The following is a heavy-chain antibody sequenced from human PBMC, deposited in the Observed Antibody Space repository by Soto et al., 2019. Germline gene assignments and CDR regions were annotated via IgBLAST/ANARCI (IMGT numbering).Heavy chain of an antibody. V-gene: IGHV3-21*01. CDR2: ISSSSYI. J-gene: IGHJ4*02. Sequence: GWSLRLSCAASGFTFSSYSMTWVRQAPGKGLEWVSSISSSSYIYYADSVKGRFTISRDNAKNSLYLQMNSLRAEDTAVYYGARDLRDYSSSSHWGQGTLVTVSS. CDR1: GFTFSSYS. CDR3: ARDLRDYSSSSH. D-gene: IGHD6-13*01.